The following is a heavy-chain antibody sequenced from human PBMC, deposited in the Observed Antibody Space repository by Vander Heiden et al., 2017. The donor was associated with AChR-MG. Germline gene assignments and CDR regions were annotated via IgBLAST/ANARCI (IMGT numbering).Heavy chain of an antibody. CDR1: GYTFTSYS. Sequence: QVQLVQSGAEVKKPGASVKVSCKASGYTFTSYSISWVRQAPGQGLEWMGWISAYNGNTNYAQKLQGRVTMTTDTSTSTAYMELRSLRSDDTAVYYCARGRDGYKNSRKRGGYFDLWGRGTLVTVSS. CDR2: ISAYNGNT. J-gene: IGHJ2*01. CDR3: ARGRDGYKNSRKRGGYFDL. V-gene: IGHV1-18*01. D-gene: IGHD5-12*01.